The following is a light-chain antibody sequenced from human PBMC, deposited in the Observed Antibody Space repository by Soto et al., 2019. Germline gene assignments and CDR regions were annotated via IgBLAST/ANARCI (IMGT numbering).Light chain of an antibody. V-gene: IGKV1-39*01. J-gene: IGKJ1*01. CDR3: QQSYSVPWT. CDR1: QSISSY. CDR2: GAS. Sequence: DIQMTQSPSSLSASVGDRITITCRASQSISSYLNWYQHRPGKAPSVLIYGASNLQSGVPSRFSGSGSGTDFTLIISSLQPEDFAIYYCQQSYSVPWTFAKGTKVDIK.